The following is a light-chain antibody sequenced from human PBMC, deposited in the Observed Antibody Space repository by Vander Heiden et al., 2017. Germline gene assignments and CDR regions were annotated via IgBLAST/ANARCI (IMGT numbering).Light chain of an antibody. CDR2: KAS. J-gene: IGKJ5*01. V-gene: IGKV1-5*03. CDR3: QQYNSYPIT. Sequence: QMNQPPSTLSASVGDRVTITCRASQSIDNWLAWYQQKPGKAPKLLIYKASSLESGVPSRFSGSGSGTEFTLTISSLQPDDFATYYCQQYNSYPITFGQGTRLEIK. CDR1: QSIDNW.